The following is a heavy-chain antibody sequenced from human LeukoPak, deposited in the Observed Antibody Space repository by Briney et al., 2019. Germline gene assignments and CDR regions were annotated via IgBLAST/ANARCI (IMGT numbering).Heavy chain of an antibody. CDR2: ISSSGSTI. V-gene: IGHV3-48*03. J-gene: IGHJ6*02. CDR1: GFTFSSYE. D-gene: IGHD6-19*01. Sequence: GGPLRLSCAASGFTFSSYEMNWVRQAPGKGLEWVSYISSSGSTIYYADSVKGRFTISRDNAKNSLYLQMNSLRAEDTAVSYCARGRAGNYYYYGMDVWGQGTTVTVSS. CDR3: ARGRAGNYYYYGMDV.